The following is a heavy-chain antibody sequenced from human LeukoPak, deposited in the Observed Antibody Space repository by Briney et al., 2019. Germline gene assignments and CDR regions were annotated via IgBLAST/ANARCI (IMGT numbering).Heavy chain of an antibody. CDR3: ARSLSTAGIDY. V-gene: IGHV4-38-2*01. Sequence: SETLSLTCAVSGYSISTGRCWGWIRQPPGKGLEWIGSIYQSGSTYYNPSLKSRVTISVDTSKNQFSLNLRSVTAADTAVYYCARSLSTAGIDYWGQGTLVTVSS. J-gene: IGHJ4*02. CDR2: IYQSGST. D-gene: IGHD2-2*01. CDR1: GYSISTGRC.